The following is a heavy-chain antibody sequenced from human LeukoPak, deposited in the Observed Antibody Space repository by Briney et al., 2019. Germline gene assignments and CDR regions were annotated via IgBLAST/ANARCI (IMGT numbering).Heavy chain of an antibody. V-gene: IGHV4-61*01. J-gene: IGHJ4*02. D-gene: IGHD6-19*01. CDR1: GASVSSGSYY. CDR2: MYYSGST. CDR3: ARFPPGIAVAGHNDY. Sequence: SETLSLTCTVSGASVSSGSYYWSWIRQPPGKGLEWIGYMYYSGSTNYNPSLKSRVTISVDTSKSQFSLKLSSVTAADTAVYYCARFPPGIAVAGHNDYWGQGTLVIVSS.